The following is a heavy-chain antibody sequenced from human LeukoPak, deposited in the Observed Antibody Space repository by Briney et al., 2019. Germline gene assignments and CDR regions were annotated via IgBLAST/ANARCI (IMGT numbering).Heavy chain of an antibody. D-gene: IGHD4-17*01. V-gene: IGHV3-7*03. CDR1: GFTFSSYW. CDR2: IKQEGSEK. J-gene: IGHJ4*02. Sequence: GGSLRLSCAASGFTFSSYWMTGVRQAPGKGLDGVANIKQEGSEKYHVDSVKGRFTISRDNSKNTLYLQMNSLRAEDTAVYYCAKDQRDYGAYGLLRFFDYWGQGNLVTVSS. CDR3: AKDQRDYGAYGLLRFFDY.